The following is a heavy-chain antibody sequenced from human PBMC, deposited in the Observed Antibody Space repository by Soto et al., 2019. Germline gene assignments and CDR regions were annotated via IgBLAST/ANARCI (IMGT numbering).Heavy chain of an antibody. Sequence: EVQLVESGGGLVQPGGSLRLSCAASGFTVSSNYMSWVRQAPGKGLEWVSVIYSGGSTYYADSVKGRFTISRDNSKNTLYLQMNSLRAEDTAVYYCARDERRLGHTWPNWFDPWGQGTLVTVSS. CDR3: ARDERRLGHTWPNWFDP. CDR2: IYSGGST. CDR1: GFTVSSNY. V-gene: IGHV3-66*01. D-gene: IGHD1-1*01. J-gene: IGHJ5*02.